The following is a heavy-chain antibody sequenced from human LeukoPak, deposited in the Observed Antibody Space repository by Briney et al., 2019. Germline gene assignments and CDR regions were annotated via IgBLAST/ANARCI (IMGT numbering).Heavy chain of an antibody. CDR1: GGSIRSYY. Sequence: SETLSLTCTVSGGSIRSYYWSWIRQPPGKGLEWIGYIYYSGSTNYNPSLKSRVTISVDTSKNQFSLKLSSVTAADTAVYYCARPALEYSSSCWFDSWGQGTLVTVSS. D-gene: IGHD6-6*01. V-gene: IGHV4-59*08. J-gene: IGHJ5*01. CDR2: IYYSGST. CDR3: ARPALEYSSSCWFDS.